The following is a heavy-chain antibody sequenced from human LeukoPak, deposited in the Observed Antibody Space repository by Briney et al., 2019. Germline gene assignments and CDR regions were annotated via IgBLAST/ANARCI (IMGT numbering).Heavy chain of an antibody. D-gene: IGHD6-13*01. J-gene: IGHJ4*02. V-gene: IGHV4-59*08. Sequence: SETLSLTCTVSGGPISNYYWSWIRQPPGKGLEWIGYISYSGSTNYNPSLKSRVTISVDTSKNQFSLKLSSVTAADTAVYYCARHAGLGQQLDYWGQGTLVTVSS. CDR2: ISYSGST. CDR1: GGPISNYY. CDR3: ARHAGLGQQLDY.